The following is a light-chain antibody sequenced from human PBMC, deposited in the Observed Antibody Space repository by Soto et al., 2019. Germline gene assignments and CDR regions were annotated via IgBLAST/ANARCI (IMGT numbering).Light chain of an antibody. V-gene: IGKV1-12*01. J-gene: IGKJ2*01. Sequence: DIQMTQSPSSVSASVGDRVTITCRASHVISSWLAWYQQKPGKAPKLLIYAASRLQSGVPSRVSGRESGADFTLTISSLQPEDVATYYCQQTNNLPYTFGQGTKLEIK. CDR1: HVISSW. CDR3: QQTNNLPYT. CDR2: AAS.